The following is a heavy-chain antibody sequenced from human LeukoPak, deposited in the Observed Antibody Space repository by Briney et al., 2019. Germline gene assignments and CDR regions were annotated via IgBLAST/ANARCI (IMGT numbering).Heavy chain of an antibody. J-gene: IGHJ3*02. CDR2: ISAYNGNT. CDR1: GYTFTSYG. Sequence: ASVKVSCKASGYTFTSYGISWVRQAPGQGLEWMGWISAYNGNTNYAQKLQGRVTMTTDTSTSTAYMELRSLRSDDAAVYYCARAPRITMVRGVIGDAFDIWGQGTMVTVSS. V-gene: IGHV1-18*01. D-gene: IGHD3-10*01. CDR3: ARAPRITMVRGVIGDAFDI.